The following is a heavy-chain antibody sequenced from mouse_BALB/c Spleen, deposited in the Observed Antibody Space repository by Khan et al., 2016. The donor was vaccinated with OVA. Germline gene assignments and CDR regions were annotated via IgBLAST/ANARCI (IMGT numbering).Heavy chain of an antibody. CDR1: GYTFTNYV. D-gene: IGHD4-1*01. V-gene: IGHV1S136*01. CDR2: INPDNAGT. J-gene: IGHJ3*01. Sequence: EVKLEESGPELVEPGASVKMSCKASGYTFTNYVIHWVKQKPGQGLEWIGYINPDNAGTRYNEKFKGKATLTSAISSTSAYMELLSLTSEDSAVYYCAREASSWDFSFPYWGQGTLVTVSA. CDR3: AREASSWDFSFPY.